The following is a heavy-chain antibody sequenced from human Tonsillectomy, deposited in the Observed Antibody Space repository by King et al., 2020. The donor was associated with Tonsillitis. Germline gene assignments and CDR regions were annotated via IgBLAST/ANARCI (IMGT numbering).Heavy chain of an antibody. CDR3: AKCPYDFWSGGLYYAMDV. J-gene: IGHJ6*02. CDR1: GFTFSTYA. V-gene: IGHV3-23*04. Sequence: VQLVESGGGLVQPGGSLRLSCAASGFTFSTYAMTWFRQAPGKGLEWVSVMSGAGARTYHADSVKGRLTIASDNSKNTLYLQMNSRRAEDTAVYYCAKCPYDFWSGGLYYAMDVWGQGTTVTVSS. CDR2: MSGAGART. D-gene: IGHD3-3*01.